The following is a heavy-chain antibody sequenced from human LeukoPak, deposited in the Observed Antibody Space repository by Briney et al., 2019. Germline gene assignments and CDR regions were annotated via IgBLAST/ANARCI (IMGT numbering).Heavy chain of an antibody. J-gene: IGHJ6*03. CDR1: VYTLTSYD. CDR3: ARGPRDIVVVPAADPFYYYYMDV. V-gene: IGHV1-8*01. D-gene: IGHD2-2*01. CDR2: MNPNSGNT. Sequence: ASVNVSCKASVYTLTSYDINWVRQATGQGLEWMGWMNPNSGNTGYAQKFQGRVTMTRNTSISTAYMELSSLRSEATAVYYCARGPRDIVVVPAADPFYYYYMDVWGKGTTVTVSS.